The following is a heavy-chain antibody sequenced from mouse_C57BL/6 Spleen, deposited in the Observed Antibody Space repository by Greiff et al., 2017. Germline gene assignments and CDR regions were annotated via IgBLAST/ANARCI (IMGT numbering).Heavy chain of an antibody. CDR2: IHPNSGST. CDR1: GYTFTSYW. J-gene: IGHJ4*01. V-gene: IGHV1-64*01. D-gene: IGHD1-1*01. Sequence: QVQLKQPGAELVKPGASVKLSCKASGYTFTSYWMHWVKQRPGQGLEWIGMIHPNSGSTNYNEKFKSKATLTVDKSSSTAYMQLSSLTSEDSAVYYCARSTTVVGMDYWGQGTSVTVSS. CDR3: ARSTTVVGMDY.